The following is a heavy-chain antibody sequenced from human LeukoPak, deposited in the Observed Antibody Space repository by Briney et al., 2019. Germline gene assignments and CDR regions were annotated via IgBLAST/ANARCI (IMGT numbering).Heavy chain of an antibody. CDR3: ARDGGGGY. D-gene: IGHD3-16*01. CDR1: GFTFSLYS. CDR2: ITSGSSTI. J-gene: IGHJ4*02. V-gene: IGHV3-48*01. Sequence: GGSLRLSCAASGFTFSLYSMNWVRQAPGKGLEWASYITSGSSTIYYADSVKGRFTISRDNAKNSLFLQMNSLRAEDTAVYYCARDGGGGYWGQGTLVTVSS.